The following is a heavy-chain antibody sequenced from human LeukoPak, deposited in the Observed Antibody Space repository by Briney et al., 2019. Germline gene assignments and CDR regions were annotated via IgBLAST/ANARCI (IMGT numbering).Heavy chain of an antibody. D-gene: IGHD6-19*01. CDR2: IYYSGST. Sequence: SQTLSLTCTVSGGSISSYYWSWIRQPPGKGLEWIGYIYYSGSTNYNPSLKSRVTISVDTSKNQFSLKLSSVTAADTAVYYCARAVAGTTFDYWGQGTLVTVSS. J-gene: IGHJ4*02. CDR3: ARAVAGTTFDY. CDR1: GGSISSYY. V-gene: IGHV4-59*01.